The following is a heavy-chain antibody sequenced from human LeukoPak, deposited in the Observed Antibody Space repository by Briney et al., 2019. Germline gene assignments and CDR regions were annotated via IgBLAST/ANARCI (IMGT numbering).Heavy chain of an antibody. V-gene: IGHV3-23*01. CDR3: ATEVTYYYDRSGSPSFDY. J-gene: IGHJ4*02. D-gene: IGHD3-22*01. CDR1: GFTFSSYA. CDR2: ISGSGGST. Sequence: GGSLRLSCAASGFTFSSYAMSWVRQAPGKGLEWVSAISGSGGSTYYADSVEGRFTISRDNSKNTLYLQMNSLRAEDTAVYYCATEVTYYYDRSGSPSFDYWGQGTLVTVSS.